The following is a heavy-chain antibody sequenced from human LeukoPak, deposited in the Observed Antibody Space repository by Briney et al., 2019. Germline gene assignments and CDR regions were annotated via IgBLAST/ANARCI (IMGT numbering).Heavy chain of an antibody. Sequence: GGSLRLSCAASGFTFSSYAMSWVRQAPGKGLEWVSAISGSGGSTYYADSVKGRFTISRDNSKNTLYLQMNSLRAEDTAVYYCAKGPYYYGSGIPNWFDPWGQGTLVTVSS. CDR1: GFTFSSYA. J-gene: IGHJ5*02. V-gene: IGHV3-23*01. D-gene: IGHD3-10*01. CDR2: ISGSGGST. CDR3: AKGPYYYGSGIPNWFDP.